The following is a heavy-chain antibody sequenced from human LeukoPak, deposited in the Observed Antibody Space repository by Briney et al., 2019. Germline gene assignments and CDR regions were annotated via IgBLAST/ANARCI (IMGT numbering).Heavy chain of an antibody. CDR2: ISGGGDGT. Sequence: PGGSLSLSCAASGFTFSSYGMGWVRQAPGKGLEWVSSISGGGDGTYYADSVKGRFTISRDNSKNTLFLQMNSLRGEDTAVYYCAELGITMIGGVWGKGTTVTISS. D-gene: IGHD3-10*02. CDR3: AELGITMIGGV. CDR1: GFTFSSYG. V-gene: IGHV3-23*01. J-gene: IGHJ6*04.